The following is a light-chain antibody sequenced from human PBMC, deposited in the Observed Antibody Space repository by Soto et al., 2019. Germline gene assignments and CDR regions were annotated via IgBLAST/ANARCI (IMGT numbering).Light chain of an antibody. CDR1: SIDVGSYNL. CDR2: EGS. Sequence: QSALTQTASKSRSPGQSITVSCTGTSIDVGSYNLVSWYQQHPGKAPKLMIYEGSKRPSGVSNRFSGSKSGNTASLTISGLQAEDEADYYCCSYAGSSNVFGTGTKVTVL. J-gene: IGLJ1*01. CDR3: CSYAGSSNV. V-gene: IGLV2-23*03.